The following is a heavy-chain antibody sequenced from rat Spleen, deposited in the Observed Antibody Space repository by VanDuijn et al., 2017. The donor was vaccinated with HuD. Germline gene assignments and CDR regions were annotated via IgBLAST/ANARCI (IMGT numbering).Heavy chain of an antibody. Sequence: EVQLVESGGGLVQPGRSLKLSCAASGFTFSSYWMFWIRQAPGEGLEWLSSISPDGGSTYYPDSMKGRFTISRDNAENTVYLQMNSLRSEDTATYFCGKDMNYYSSYPFYVMGAWGQGTSVTVSS. CDR3: GKDMNYYSSYPFYVMGA. D-gene: IGHD1-2*01. CDR1: GFTFSSYW. V-gene: IGHV5-58*01. CDR2: ISPDGGST. J-gene: IGHJ4*01.